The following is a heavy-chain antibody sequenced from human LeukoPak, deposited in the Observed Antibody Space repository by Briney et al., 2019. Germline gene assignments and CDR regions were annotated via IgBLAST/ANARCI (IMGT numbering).Heavy chain of an antibody. V-gene: IGHV1-69*04. D-gene: IGHD3-10*01. CDR3: ARDNSIRFGGGFDY. CDR1: GGTFSSYA. Sequence: SVKVSCKASGGTFSSYAISWVRQAPGQGLEWMGRIIPILGIANYAQKFQGRVTITADKSTSTAYMELSSLRSEDTAVYYCARDNSIRFGGGFDYWGQGTLVTVSS. J-gene: IGHJ4*02. CDR2: IIPILGIA.